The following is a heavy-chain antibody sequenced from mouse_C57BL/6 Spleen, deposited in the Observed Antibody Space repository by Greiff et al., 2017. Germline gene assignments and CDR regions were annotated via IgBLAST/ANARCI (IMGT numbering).Heavy chain of an antibody. CDR2: INPNNGGT. CDR3: AREVTTVVANYFDY. Sequence: VQLQQSGPELVKPGASVKISCKASGYTFTDYYMNWVKQSHGKSLEWIGDINPNNGGTSYNQKFKGKATLTVDKPSSPAYMQLSSLTSEDSAVYYCAREVTTVVANYFDYWGQGTTLTVSS. V-gene: IGHV1-26*01. CDR1: GYTFTDYY. D-gene: IGHD1-1*01. J-gene: IGHJ2*01.